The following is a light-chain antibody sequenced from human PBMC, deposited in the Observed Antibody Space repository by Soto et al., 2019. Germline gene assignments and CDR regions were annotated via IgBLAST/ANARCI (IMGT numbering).Light chain of an antibody. Sequence: EIVLTQSPGTLSLSPGERATLSCRASQSVSTSLAWYQQKPGQAPSLLIFDASNRAAGVPARFSGSGSGTDCTLTIISLETEDVAVYYCQQRRDFFQVTFGPGTRLDIK. V-gene: IGKV3-11*01. CDR3: QQRRDFFQVT. J-gene: IGKJ3*01. CDR2: DAS. CDR1: QSVSTS.